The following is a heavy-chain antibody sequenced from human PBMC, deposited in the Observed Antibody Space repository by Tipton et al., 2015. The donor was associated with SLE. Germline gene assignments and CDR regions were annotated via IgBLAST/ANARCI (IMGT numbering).Heavy chain of an antibody. D-gene: IGHD4-23*01. CDR2: IYYSGST. Sequence: LRLSCVVSGYSISSGYYWGCIRQPPGKGLEWIGSIYYSGSTHYNPSLKSRVTISVGTSKNQFSLKLSSVTAADTAVYYCAREDGGNDYAFDIWGQGTTVTVSS. J-gene: IGHJ3*02. V-gene: IGHV4-38-2*02. CDR3: AREDGGNDYAFDI. CDR1: GYSISSGYY.